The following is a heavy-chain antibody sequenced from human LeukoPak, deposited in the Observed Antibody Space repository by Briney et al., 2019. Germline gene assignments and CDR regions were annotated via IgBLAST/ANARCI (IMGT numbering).Heavy chain of an antibody. Sequence: GGSLRLSCAASGFTFSSYAMSWVRQAPGKGLEWVSAISGSGGSTYYADSVKGRFTISRDNSKNTLYLQMNSLRAEDTAVYYCAKDDHITMVRGVITYWGQGTLVTVSS. CDR3: AKDDHITMVRGVITY. V-gene: IGHV3-23*01. CDR2: ISGSGGST. J-gene: IGHJ4*02. CDR1: GFTFSSYA. D-gene: IGHD3-10*01.